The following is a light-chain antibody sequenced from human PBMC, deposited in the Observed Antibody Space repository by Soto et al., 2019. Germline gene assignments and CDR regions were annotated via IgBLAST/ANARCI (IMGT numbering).Light chain of an antibody. J-gene: IGKJ1*01. CDR1: QGISSA. Sequence: IQMTQSPSTVSASVGDRVTITCRASQGISSALAWYQQIPGKAPKLLIYDASSLESGVPSRFSGSGSGTDFTLTISSLQPEDFATYYCQQYNSYWGTFGQGTKVDIK. V-gene: IGKV1-13*02. CDR3: QQYNSYWGT. CDR2: DAS.